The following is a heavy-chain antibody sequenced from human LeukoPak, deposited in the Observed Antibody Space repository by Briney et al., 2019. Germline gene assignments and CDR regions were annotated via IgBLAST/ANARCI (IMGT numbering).Heavy chain of an antibody. CDR2: INSDGSST. V-gene: IGHV3-74*03. CDR1: GFTFSNYA. CDR3: ARGRYYGMDV. J-gene: IGHJ6*02. Sequence: GGSLRLSCAASGFTFSNYAMSWVRQAPGKGLVWVSGINSDGSSTTYADSVKGRFTISRDNAKNTLYLQMNNLRAEDTAVYYCARGRYYGMDVWGQGTTVTVSS.